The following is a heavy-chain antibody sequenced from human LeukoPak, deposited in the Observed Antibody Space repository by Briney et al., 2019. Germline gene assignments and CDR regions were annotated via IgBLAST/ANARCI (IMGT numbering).Heavy chain of an antibody. CDR2: INKDGRKT. V-gene: IGHV3-7*01. J-gene: IGHJ4*02. D-gene: IGHD2-2*02. CDR1: GFIFSNHW. CDR3: AKDRCSSTSCYMDYFDY. Sequence: GGSLRLSCGASGFIFSNHWLSWVRQAPGKGLEWVANINKDGRKTYYVDSVKGRFTISRDNAKNSLYLQMNSLRAEDTAVYYCAKDRCSSTSCYMDYFDYWGQGTLITVSS.